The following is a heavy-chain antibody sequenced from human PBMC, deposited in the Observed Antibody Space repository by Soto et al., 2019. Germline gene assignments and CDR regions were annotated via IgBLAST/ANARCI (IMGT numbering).Heavy chain of an antibody. CDR1: GFTFSRYG. CDR3: ARAGLLLDY. D-gene: IGHD1-26*01. V-gene: IGHV3-33*01. CDR2: IWYGGSDK. Sequence: QVQLVGSGGGVVQPGRSLRLSCAASGFTFSRYGMHWVRQAPGKGLEWVAVIWYGGSDKYYADSVKGRFTISRDNSKNTLYLQMNSLSAEDTAVYYCARAGLLLDYWGQGTLVTVSS. J-gene: IGHJ4*02.